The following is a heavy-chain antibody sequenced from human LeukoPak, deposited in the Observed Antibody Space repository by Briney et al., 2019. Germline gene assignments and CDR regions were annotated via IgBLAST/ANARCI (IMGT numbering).Heavy chain of an antibody. J-gene: IGHJ5*02. CDR3: AIASGRNWFDP. D-gene: IGHD6-19*01. CDR2: IYYSGST. CDR1: GGSISSGGYY. V-gene: IGHV4-31*03. Sequence: SSQTLSLTCTVSGGSISSGGYYWSWIRQHPGQGLEWIGYIYYSGSTYYNPSLKSRVTISVDTSKNQLSLKLSSVTAADTAVYYCAIASGRNWFDPWGEGTLVAVSS.